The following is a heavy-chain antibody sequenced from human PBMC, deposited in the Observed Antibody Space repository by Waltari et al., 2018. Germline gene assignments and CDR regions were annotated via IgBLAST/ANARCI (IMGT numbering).Heavy chain of an antibody. J-gene: IGHJ4*02. CDR2: IYYSGST. CDR1: GGSISRYY. D-gene: IGHD2-21*01. V-gene: IGHV4-59*01. CDR3: AREALVPGYFDY. Sequence: QVQLQESGPGLVKPSETLSLTCTVSGGSISRYYWSWIRQHPGKGLEWIGYIYYSGSTNYNPSLKSRVTISVDTSKNQFSLKLSSVTAADTAVYYCAREALVPGYFDYWGQGTLVTVSS.